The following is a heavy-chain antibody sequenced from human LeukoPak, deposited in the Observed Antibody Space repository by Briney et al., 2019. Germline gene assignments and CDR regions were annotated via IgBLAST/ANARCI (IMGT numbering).Heavy chain of an antibody. CDR2: INPNSGGT. CDR3: ARDAPTDSRTPYYFDY. Sequence: GASVTVSCTASGYTFTGYYMHWVRQAPGQGLEWMGRINPNSGGTNYAQKFQGRVTMTRDTSISTAYMELSSLRSEDTAVYYCARDAPTDSRTPYYFDYWGQGTLVTVSS. V-gene: IGHV1-2*06. J-gene: IGHJ4*02. D-gene: IGHD6-13*01. CDR1: GYTFTGYY.